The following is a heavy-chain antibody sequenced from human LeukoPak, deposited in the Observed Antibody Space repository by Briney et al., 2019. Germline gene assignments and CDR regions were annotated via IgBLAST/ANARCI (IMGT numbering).Heavy chain of an antibody. V-gene: IGHV3-23*01. CDR2: ISNGDGTT. Sequence: GGFLRLSCAGSGFTFSTYAMTWVRQAPGKGLEWVSSISNGDGTTYYTDSVKGRFTISRNNSKNTLYLQMNSLRAEDTAVYYCAKGSGGWYQFFDHWGQGTLVTVSS. CDR1: GFTFSTYA. CDR3: AKGSGGWYQFFDH. D-gene: IGHD6-19*01. J-gene: IGHJ5*02.